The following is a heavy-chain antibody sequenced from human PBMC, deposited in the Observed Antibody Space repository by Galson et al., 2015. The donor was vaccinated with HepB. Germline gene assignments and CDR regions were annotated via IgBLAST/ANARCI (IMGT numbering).Heavy chain of an antibody. D-gene: IGHD6-19*01. V-gene: IGHV3-48*02. CDR2: ISSSSSTI. CDR1: GFTFSSYS. J-gene: IGHJ4*02. Sequence: SLRLSCAASGFTFSSYSMNWVRQAPGKGLEWVSYISSSSSTIYYADSVKGRFTISRDNAKNSLYLQMNSLRDEDTAVYYCARDSSGWTLKGDLYFDYWGQGTLVTVSS. CDR3: ARDSSGWTLKGDLYFDY.